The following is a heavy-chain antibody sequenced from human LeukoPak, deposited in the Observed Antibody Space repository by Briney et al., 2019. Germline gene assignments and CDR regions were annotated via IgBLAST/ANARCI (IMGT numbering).Heavy chain of an antibody. V-gene: IGHV4-59*01. Sequence: SETLSLTCTVSGVSISSYYWSWIRQPPGKGLEWNGYIYYSGSTNYNPSLKSRVTISVDTSKNQFSLKLSSVTAADTAVYYCARDQGYSYGSYDAFDIWGQGTMVTVSS. CDR1: GVSISSYY. CDR2: IYYSGST. J-gene: IGHJ3*02. D-gene: IGHD5-18*01. CDR3: ARDQGYSYGSYDAFDI.